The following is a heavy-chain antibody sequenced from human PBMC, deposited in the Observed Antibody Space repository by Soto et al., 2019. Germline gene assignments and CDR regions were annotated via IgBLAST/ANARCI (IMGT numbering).Heavy chain of an antibody. Sequence: ASVKVSCKASGYTFTSYAMHWVRQAPGQRLEWMGWINAGNGNTKYSQKFQGRVTITRDTSASTAYMELSSLRSEDTAVYYCARGVLGYCSGGSCYDSWGQGTLVTVSS. D-gene: IGHD2-15*01. CDR2: INAGNGNT. J-gene: IGHJ5*01. CDR3: ARGVLGYCSGGSCYDS. V-gene: IGHV1-3*01. CDR1: GYTFTSYA.